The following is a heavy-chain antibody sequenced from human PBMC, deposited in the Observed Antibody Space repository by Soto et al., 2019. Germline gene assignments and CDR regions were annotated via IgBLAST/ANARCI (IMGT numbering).Heavy chain of an antibody. D-gene: IGHD5-12*01. Sequence: PSETLSLTCTVSGGSISSGDYYWSWIRQPPGKGLEWIGYIYYSGSTYYNPSLKSRVTISVDTSKNQFSLKLSSVTAADTAVYYCARVQMATILQAFDIWGQGTMVTVSS. CDR2: IYYSGST. CDR3: ARVQMATILQAFDI. J-gene: IGHJ3*02. CDR1: GGSISSGDYY. V-gene: IGHV4-30-4*01.